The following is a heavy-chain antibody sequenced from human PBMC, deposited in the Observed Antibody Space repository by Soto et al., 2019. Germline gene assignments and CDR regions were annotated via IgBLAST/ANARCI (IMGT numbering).Heavy chain of an antibody. CDR3: AKAERYCSSTSCPKGYYYYGMDV. J-gene: IGHJ6*02. Sequence: QVQLVESGGGVVQPGRSLRLSCAASGSIFRGYGMHWVRQAPGKGLEWVAVIRYDGSNINYADSVKGRFTISRDNSKNTLYLQMNSLRAEDTAVYYCAKAERYCSSTSCPKGYYYYGMDVWGQGTTVTVSS. D-gene: IGHD2-2*01. CDR2: IRYDGSNI. V-gene: IGHV3-33*06. CDR1: GSIFRGYG.